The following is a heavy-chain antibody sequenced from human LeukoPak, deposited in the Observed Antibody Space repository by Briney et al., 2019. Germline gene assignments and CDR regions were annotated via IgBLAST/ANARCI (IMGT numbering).Heavy chain of an antibody. CDR2: IYSGGST. D-gene: IGHD6-19*01. CDR1: GFTVSSNY. Sequence: GGSLRLSGAASGFTVSSNYVSWGRQAPGRGLEWVSVIYSGGSTYYADSVKGRFTISRDNSKNTLYLQMNSLRAEDTAVYYCARGSGWFYFEYWGQGTLVTVSS. CDR3: ARGSGWFYFEY. V-gene: IGHV3-66*01. J-gene: IGHJ4*02.